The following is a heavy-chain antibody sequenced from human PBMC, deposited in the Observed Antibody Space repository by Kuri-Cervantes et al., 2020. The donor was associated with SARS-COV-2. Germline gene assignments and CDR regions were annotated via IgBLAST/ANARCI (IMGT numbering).Heavy chain of an antibody. CDR3: AKDHSLVGATTFDY. CDR2: ISSSGSTI. CDR1: GFTFSDYY. J-gene: IGHJ4*02. V-gene: IGHV3-11*01. D-gene: IGHD1-26*01. Sequence: GESLKISCAASGFTFSDYYMSWIRQAPGKGLEWVSYISSSGSTIYYADSVKGRFTISRDNSKNTLHLQMNSLRAEDTAVYYCAKDHSLVGATTFDYWGQGTLVTVSS.